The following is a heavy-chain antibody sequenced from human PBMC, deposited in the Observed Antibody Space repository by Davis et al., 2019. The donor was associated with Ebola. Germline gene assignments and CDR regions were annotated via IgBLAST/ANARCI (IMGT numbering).Heavy chain of an antibody. CDR2: IRSKANSYAT. Sequence: GGSLRLSCAASGFTFSSYEMNWVRQASGKGLEWVGRIRSKANSYATAYAASVKGRFTISRDDSKNTAYLQMNSLKTEDTAVYYCTGIAAADLDYWGQGTLVTVSS. D-gene: IGHD6-13*01. J-gene: IGHJ4*02. V-gene: IGHV3-73*01. CDR1: GFTFSSYE. CDR3: TGIAAADLDY.